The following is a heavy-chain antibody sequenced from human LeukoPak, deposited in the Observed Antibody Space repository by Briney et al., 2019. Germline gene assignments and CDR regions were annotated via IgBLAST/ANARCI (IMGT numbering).Heavy chain of an antibody. CDR2: ITGSGGST. D-gene: IGHD5-24*01. Sequence: GGSLRLSCAASGFTFRSYAMTWVRQAPGKGLEWVSSITGSGGSTYYADSVKGQFTISRDNSKNTLYLQMNSLRAEDTAVYYCAKDKVGDGYTDYWGQGTLVTVSS. J-gene: IGHJ4*02. CDR1: GFTFRSYA. V-gene: IGHV3-23*01. CDR3: AKDKVGDGYTDY.